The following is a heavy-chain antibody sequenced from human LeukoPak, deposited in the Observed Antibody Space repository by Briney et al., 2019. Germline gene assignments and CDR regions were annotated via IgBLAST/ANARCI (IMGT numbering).Heavy chain of an antibody. D-gene: IGHD1-1*01. Sequence: ASVKVSCKASGYTFTANYIHWVRQAPGQGLEWMGWINPDTGGTDYAQKFKGRVTLTRDTSISTVSMELSRLKSDDTAVYYCARDPTTGTTGGLDPWGRGTLVTVSS. CDR3: ARDPTTGTTGGLDP. CDR2: INPDTGGT. V-gene: IGHV1-2*02. CDR1: GYTFTANY. J-gene: IGHJ5*02.